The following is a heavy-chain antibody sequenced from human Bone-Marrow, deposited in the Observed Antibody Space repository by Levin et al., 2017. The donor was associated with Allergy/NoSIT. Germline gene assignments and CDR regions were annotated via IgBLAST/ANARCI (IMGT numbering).Heavy chain of an antibody. V-gene: IGHV3-74*01. D-gene: IGHD1-14*01. CDR3: ERDHHCGG. J-gene: IGHJ4*02. CDR2: INTDGSEI. CDR1: GFDFSSNW. Sequence: PGGSLRLSCAASGFDFSSNWMHWVRQVPGKAPVWVSRINTDGSEIFYADSVQGRFSISRDNAKSTLYLQMNSLKVDDTAVYYCERDHHCGGWGQGTLVTVSS.